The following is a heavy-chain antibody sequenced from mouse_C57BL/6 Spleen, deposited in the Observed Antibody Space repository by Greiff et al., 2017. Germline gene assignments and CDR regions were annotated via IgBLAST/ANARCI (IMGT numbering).Heavy chain of an antibody. CDR1: GYAFSSYW. V-gene: IGHV1-80*01. CDR3: ARGNSNYFFAY. J-gene: IGHJ3*01. D-gene: IGHD2-5*01. Sequence: VQLQQSGAELVKPGASVKISCKASGYAFSSYWMNSVKQRPGKGLEWIGQIYPGDGDTNYNGKFKGKATLTAAKSSSTAYMQLSSLTSEDSAVXFCARGNSNYFFAYWGQGTLVTVSA. CDR2: IYPGDGDT.